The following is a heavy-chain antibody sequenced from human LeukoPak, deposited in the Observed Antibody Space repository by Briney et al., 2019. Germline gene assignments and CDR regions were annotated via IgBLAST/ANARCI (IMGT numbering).Heavy chain of an antibody. D-gene: IGHD6-13*01. J-gene: IGHJ4*02. CDR2: ISWNSDNI. CDR3: AKDSSSWDNYLDS. CDR1: GFTFDDYG. V-gene: IGHV3-9*03. Sequence: PGRSLRLSCAASGFTFDDYGMHWVRQAPGKGQEWVSGISWNSDNIDYADSVRGRFTISRDNAKNSLFLQMNSLRAEDMALYYCAKDSSSWDNYLDSWGQGTLVTVSS.